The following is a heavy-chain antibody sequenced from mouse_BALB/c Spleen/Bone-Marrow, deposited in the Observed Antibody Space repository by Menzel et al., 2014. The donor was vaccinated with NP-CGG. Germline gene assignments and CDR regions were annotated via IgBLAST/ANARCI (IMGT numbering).Heavy chain of an antibody. CDR3: ARSRSYYVDY. Sequence: QVQLQQSGAELVRPGSSVKISCKASGYAFSSYWMNWVKQRPGQGLEWIGQIYPGDGDTNYNGKFKGKATLTADKSSSTAYMQLSSLTSEDSAVYFCARSRSYYVDYWGQGATLTVSS. CDR1: GYAFSSYW. V-gene: IGHV1-80*01. J-gene: IGHJ2*01. CDR2: IYPGDGDT.